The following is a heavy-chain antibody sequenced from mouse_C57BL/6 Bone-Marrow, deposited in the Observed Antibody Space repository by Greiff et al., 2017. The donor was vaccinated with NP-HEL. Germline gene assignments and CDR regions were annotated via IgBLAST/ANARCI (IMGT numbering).Heavy chain of an antibody. CDR1: GYTFTDYN. CDR2: INPNNGGT. J-gene: IGHJ3*01. Sequence: EVKLMESGPELVKPGASVKIPCKASGYTFTDYNMDWVKQSHGKSLEWIGDINPNNGGTIYNQKFKGKATLTVDKSSSTAYMELRSLTSEDTAVYYCARSGGNYVAWFAYWGQGTLVTVSA. V-gene: IGHV1-18*01. D-gene: IGHD2-1*01. CDR3: ARSGGNYVAWFAY.